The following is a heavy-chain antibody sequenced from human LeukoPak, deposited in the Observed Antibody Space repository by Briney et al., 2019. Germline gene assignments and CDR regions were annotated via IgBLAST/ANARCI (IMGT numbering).Heavy chain of an antibody. CDR1: GYTFTSYY. Sequence: GASVKVSCKASGYTFTSYYIHWVRQAPGQGLEWKGLINPSGGSTNYAQKFQGRVTMTRDTSTSTVYMELSSLRSEDTAVYYCAREVAAFDIWGQGTMVTVSS. D-gene: IGHD2-15*01. CDR2: INPSGGST. V-gene: IGHV1-46*01. CDR3: AREVAAFDI. J-gene: IGHJ3*02.